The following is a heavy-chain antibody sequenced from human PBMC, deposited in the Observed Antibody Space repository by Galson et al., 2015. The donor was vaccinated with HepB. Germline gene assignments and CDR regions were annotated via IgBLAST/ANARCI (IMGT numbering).Heavy chain of an antibody. Sequence: SLRLSCAASGFTFDDYAMHWVRQAPGKGLGWVSGISWNSGSIGYADSVKGRFTISRDNAKNSLYLQMNSLRAEDTALYYCAKDSIHYYDSSGSIQNWGQGTLVTVSS. V-gene: IGHV3-9*01. CDR1: GFTFDDYA. D-gene: IGHD3-22*01. CDR3: AKDSIHYYDSSGSIQN. CDR2: ISWNSGSI. J-gene: IGHJ4*02.